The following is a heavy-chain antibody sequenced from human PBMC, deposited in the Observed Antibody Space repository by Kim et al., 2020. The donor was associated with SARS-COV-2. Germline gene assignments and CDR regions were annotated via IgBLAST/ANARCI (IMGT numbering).Heavy chain of an antibody. CDR3: ARAEIWKIFDY. J-gene: IGHJ4*02. Sequence: KYYVDSGKGRFTISRDNAKNSLYLQMNSLRAEDTAVYYCARAEIWKIFDYWGQGTLVTVSS. V-gene: IGHV3-7*03. CDR2: K. D-gene: IGHD3-3*01.